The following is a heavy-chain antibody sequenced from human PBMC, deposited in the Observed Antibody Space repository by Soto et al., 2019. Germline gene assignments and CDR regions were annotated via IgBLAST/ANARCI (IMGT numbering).Heavy chain of an antibody. CDR1: VFTFSIYS. J-gene: IGHJ3*02. V-gene: IGHV3-48*02. CDR3: ARHCSSTSCYSDDAFDI. D-gene: IGHD2-2*01. CDR2: ISSSSSTI. Sequence: GGSLSVTCAASVFTFSIYSMNWVRQAPGKGLEWVSYISSSSSTIYYADSVKGRFTISRDNAKNSLYLQMNSLRDEDTAVYYCARHCSSTSCYSDDAFDIWGQGTMVTVSS.